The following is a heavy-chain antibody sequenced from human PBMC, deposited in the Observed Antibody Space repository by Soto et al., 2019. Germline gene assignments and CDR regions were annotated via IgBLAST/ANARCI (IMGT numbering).Heavy chain of an antibody. CDR1: GGTFSRHA. CDR2: IIPIFGTA. CDR3: ARGWGYDSNDYYYAY. D-gene: IGHD3-22*01. J-gene: IGHJ4*02. Sequence: QVQLVQSGAEVRQPGSSVKVSCKASGGTFSRHAISWVRQAPGQGLEWMGGIIPIFGTANHAQKFQGRVTIIADESTCTVYMELSSLRSEDTAMYYCARGWGYDSNDYYYAYWGQGTMVIVSS. V-gene: IGHV1-69*01.